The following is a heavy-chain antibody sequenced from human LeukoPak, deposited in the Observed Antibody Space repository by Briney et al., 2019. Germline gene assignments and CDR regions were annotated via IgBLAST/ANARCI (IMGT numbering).Heavy chain of an antibody. CDR1: GGSISSYY. CDR3: ARDRCSSTSCYRKYAIDI. V-gene: IGHV4-4*07. J-gene: IGHJ3*02. CDR2: IYISGST. Sequence: SETLSLTCTVSGGSISSYYWSWIRQPAGKGLEWIGCIYISGSTNYNPSLKRRVTISVDTSKNQFSLKLSSVTAADTAVYYCARDRCSSTSCYRKYAIDIWGQGTMVTVSS. D-gene: IGHD2-2*01.